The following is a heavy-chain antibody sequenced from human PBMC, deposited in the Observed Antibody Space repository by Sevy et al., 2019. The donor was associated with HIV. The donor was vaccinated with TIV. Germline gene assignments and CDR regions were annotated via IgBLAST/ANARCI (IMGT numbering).Heavy chain of an antibody. CDR3: APYDILTGYYY. CDR2: ISSSSSYI. CDR1: GFTFSSYS. J-gene: IGHJ4*02. V-gene: IGHV3-21*01. D-gene: IGHD3-9*01. Sequence: GGSLRLSCAASGFTFSSYSMNWVRQAPGKGLEWVSSISSSSSYIYYADSVKGRFTISRDNAKNSLYLQMNSLRAEDTAVHYCAPYDILTGYYYWGQGTLVTVSS.